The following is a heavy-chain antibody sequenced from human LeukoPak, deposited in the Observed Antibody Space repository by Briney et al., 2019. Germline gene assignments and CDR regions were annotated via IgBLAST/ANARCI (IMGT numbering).Heavy chain of an antibody. CDR2: IYYSGST. CDR3: ARVVLWFGELSGVDP. Sequence: PSETLSLTCTVSGGSISSSSYYWGWIRQPPGKGLEWIGYIYYSGSTNYNPSLKSRVTISVDTSKNQFSLKLSSVTAADTAVYYCARVVLWFGELSGVDPWGQGTLVTVSS. J-gene: IGHJ5*02. D-gene: IGHD3-10*01. CDR1: GGSISSSSYY. V-gene: IGHV4-61*05.